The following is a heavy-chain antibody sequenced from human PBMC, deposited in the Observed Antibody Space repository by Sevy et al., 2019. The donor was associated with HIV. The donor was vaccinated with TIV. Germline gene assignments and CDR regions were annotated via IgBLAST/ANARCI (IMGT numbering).Heavy chain of an antibody. J-gene: IGHJ6*02. CDR3: ARTLGFGKYCSGGSCYSGMDV. Sequence: GESLKISCKGSGYSFTSYWIGWVCQMPGKGLEWMGIIYPGDSDTRYSPSFQGQVTISADKSISTAYLQWSSLKASDTAMYYCARTLGFGKYCSGGSCYSGMDVWGQGTTVTVSS. V-gene: IGHV5-51*01. D-gene: IGHD2-15*01. CDR2: IYPGDSDT. CDR1: GYSFTSYW.